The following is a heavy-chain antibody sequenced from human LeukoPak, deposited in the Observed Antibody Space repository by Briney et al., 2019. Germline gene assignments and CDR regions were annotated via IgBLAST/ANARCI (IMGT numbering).Heavy chain of an antibody. CDR3: AVVPAASPGYYYYMDV. V-gene: IGHV1-2*02. CDR1: GYTFTGYY. Sequence: ASVKVSCKASGYTFTGYYMHWVRQAPGQGLEWMGWINPNSGGTNYAQKFQGRVTMTRDTSISTAYMELSSLRSEDTAVYYCAVVPAASPGYYYYMDVWGKGTTVTVSS. CDR2: INPNSGGT. J-gene: IGHJ6*03. D-gene: IGHD2-2*01.